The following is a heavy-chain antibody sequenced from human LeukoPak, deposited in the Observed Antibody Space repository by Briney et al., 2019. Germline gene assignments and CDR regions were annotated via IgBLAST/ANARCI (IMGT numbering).Heavy chain of an antibody. Sequence: GGSLRLSCAASGFTFDDYAMHWVRQAPGKGLEWVSGINWNGGSTGYADSVKGRFTISRDNAKNSLYLQMNSLRAEDTALYYCARGSWDSSGYYGGYYYMDVWGKGTTVTVSS. CDR1: GFTFDDYA. CDR2: INWNGGST. V-gene: IGHV3-20*04. J-gene: IGHJ6*03. D-gene: IGHD3-22*01. CDR3: ARGSWDSSGYYGGYYYMDV.